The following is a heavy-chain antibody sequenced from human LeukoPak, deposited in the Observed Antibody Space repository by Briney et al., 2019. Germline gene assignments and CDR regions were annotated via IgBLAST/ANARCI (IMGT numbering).Heavy chain of an antibody. V-gene: IGHV4-39*07. CDR2: IYYSGGT. D-gene: IGHD4-23*01. CDR1: GGSISSSSYY. CDR3: XRVSSGNDAFDI. J-gene: IGHJ3*02. Sequence: SETLSLTCTVSGGSISSSSYYWGWIRQPPGKGLEWIGSIYYSGGTYYNPSLKSRVTISVDTSKNQFSLKLSSVTAADTTVYXXXRVSSGNDAFDIWGQGTMVTVSS.